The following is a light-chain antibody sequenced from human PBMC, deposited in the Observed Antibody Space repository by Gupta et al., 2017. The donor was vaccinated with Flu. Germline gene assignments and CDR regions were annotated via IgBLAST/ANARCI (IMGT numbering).Light chain of an antibody. CDR3: QQDYSYWT. V-gene: IGKV1-5*03. CDR2: KAS. CDR1: QSISSW. Sequence: SPSTMSASVGDRVTSTCRDSQSISSWLGWEQQKPEEAPKLMIYKASRVERGDTWRFSGSGEGKEFTLTSSSQQEDDCVNYYCQQDYSYWTFGRGTKVEIK. J-gene: IGKJ1*01.